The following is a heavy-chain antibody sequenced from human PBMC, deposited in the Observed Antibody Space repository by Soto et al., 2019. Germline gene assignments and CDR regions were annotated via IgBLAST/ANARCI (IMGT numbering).Heavy chain of an antibody. D-gene: IGHD1-1*01. CDR2: ISGSGEMT. CDR1: GFTFRGDA. V-gene: IGHV3-23*01. J-gene: IGHJ4*02. Sequence: EVQLLESGGDLVQPGGSLRLACAASGFTFRGDAMSWDRQAPGKGLEWVSSISGSGEMTHYAESVKGRFTISRDNSKNTLYLQMESLRAEDTALYYCVRSEMMYNWNDWGQGTLVTVSS. CDR3: VRSEMMYNWND.